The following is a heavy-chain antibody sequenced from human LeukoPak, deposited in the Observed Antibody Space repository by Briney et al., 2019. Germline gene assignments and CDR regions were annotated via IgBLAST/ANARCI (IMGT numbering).Heavy chain of an antibody. CDR1: GFTFSSYE. CDR3: ARDSRRCSGGSCYSTVFDY. V-gene: IGHV3-48*03. Sequence: GGSLRLSCAASGFTFSSYEMNWVRQAPGKGLEWVSYISNSGNTIYYADSVKGRFTMSRDNAKNSLYLQMNSLRAEDTAIYYCARDSRRCSGGSCYSTVFDYWGQGTLVTVSS. CDR2: ISNSGNTI. D-gene: IGHD2-15*01. J-gene: IGHJ4*02.